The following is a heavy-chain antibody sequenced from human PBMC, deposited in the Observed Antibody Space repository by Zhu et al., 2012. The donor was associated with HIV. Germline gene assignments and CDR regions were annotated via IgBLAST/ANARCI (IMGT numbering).Heavy chain of an antibody. Sequence: QVQLQESGPRLVKPSETLSLTCTVSGGSISRSTYYWGWIRQSPEKGLEWIGSISYTGTTYYNPSLKSRVTISVDTSKNQFSLNLTSVTAADTAVYYCARRGVAATGGWFDPWGQGTLVTVSS. CDR1: GGSISRSTYY. CDR3: ARRGVAATGGWFDP. J-gene: IGHJ5*02. CDR2: ISYTGTT. D-gene: IGHD2-15*01. V-gene: IGHV4-39*07.